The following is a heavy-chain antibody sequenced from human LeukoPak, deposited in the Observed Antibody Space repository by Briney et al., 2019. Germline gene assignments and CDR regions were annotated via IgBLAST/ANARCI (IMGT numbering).Heavy chain of an antibody. D-gene: IGHD2-21*02. Sequence: PGGSLRLSCAASGFTFSGSAMHWVRQASGKGLEWVGRIRSKANSYATAYAASVKGRFTISRDDSKNTAYLQMKSLKTEDTAVYYCAKDFWVVTAIHGAFDIWGQGTMVTVSS. V-gene: IGHV3-73*01. J-gene: IGHJ3*02. CDR1: GFTFSGSA. CDR2: IRSKANSYAT. CDR3: AKDFWVVTAIHGAFDI.